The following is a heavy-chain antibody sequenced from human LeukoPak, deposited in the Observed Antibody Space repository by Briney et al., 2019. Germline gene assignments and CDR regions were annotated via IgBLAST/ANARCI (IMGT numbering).Heavy chain of an antibody. V-gene: IGHV4-39*07. J-gene: IGHJ4*02. Sequence: SETLSLTCTVSGGSIRSTSYYWGWIRQPPGKGLEWIGSISYTGSTYYNPSLKSRVTISVDTSKNQFSLKLSSVTPADTAVYYCARGYSSSSEPFDYWGQGTLVTVSS. D-gene: IGHD6-6*01. CDR3: ARGYSSSSEPFDY. CDR1: GGSIRSTSYY. CDR2: ISYTGST.